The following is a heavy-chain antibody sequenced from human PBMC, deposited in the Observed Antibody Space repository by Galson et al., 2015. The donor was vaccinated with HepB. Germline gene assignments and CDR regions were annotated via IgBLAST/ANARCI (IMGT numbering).Heavy chain of an antibody. V-gene: IGHV3-30*18. CDR2: ISYDGSNK. CDR1: GFTFSSYG. J-gene: IGHJ6*02. Sequence: SLRLSCAASGFTFSSYGMHWVRQAPGKGLEWVAVISYDGSNKYYADSVKGRFTISRDNSKNTLYLQMNSLRAEDTAVYYCAKGLGYSSSWYYYYGMDVWGQGTTVTVSS. D-gene: IGHD6-6*01. CDR3: AKGLGYSSSWYYYYGMDV.